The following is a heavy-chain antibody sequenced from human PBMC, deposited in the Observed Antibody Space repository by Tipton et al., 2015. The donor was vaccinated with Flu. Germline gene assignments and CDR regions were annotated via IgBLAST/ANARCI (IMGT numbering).Heavy chain of an antibody. D-gene: IGHD1-26*01. Sequence: TQSLTCAVSGYSISSGYYWGWIRQPPGKGLEWIGSIYHSGSTYYNPSLKSRVTISVDTSKNQFPLKLSSVTAADTAVYYCARQLSVGATSGFDYWGQGTLVTVSS. CDR1: GYSISSGYY. V-gene: IGHV4-38-2*01. J-gene: IGHJ4*02. CDR3: ARQLSVGATSGFDY. CDR2: IYHSGST.